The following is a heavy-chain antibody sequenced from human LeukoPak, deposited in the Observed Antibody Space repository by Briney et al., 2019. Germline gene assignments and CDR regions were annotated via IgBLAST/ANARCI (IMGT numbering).Heavy chain of an antibody. CDR3: ARDATGTPASY. J-gene: IGHJ4*02. V-gene: IGHV1-69*05. Sequence: ASVRVSCKASGGTFSSYAISWVRQAPGQGLEWMGGIIPIFGTANYAQKFQGRVTITTDESTSTAYMELSSLRSEDTAVYYCARDATGTPASYWGQGTLVTVSS. CDR1: GGTFSSYA. CDR2: IIPIFGTA. D-gene: IGHD1-1*01.